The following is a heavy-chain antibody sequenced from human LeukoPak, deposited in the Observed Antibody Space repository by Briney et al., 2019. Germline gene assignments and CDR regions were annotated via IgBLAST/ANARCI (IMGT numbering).Heavy chain of an antibody. CDR1: GFTCSSYW. D-gene: IGHD3-9*01. J-gene: IGHJ6*02. Sequence: GGSLRLSGVASGFTCSSYWMHWVRQDPRKGLVWVSRINGDGRNINYADSVRGRFTISRDNAKNTLYLQMSTLRVEDTAVYYCTRDLMDYDVSTGLHHYYMDVWGQGATVTVSS. V-gene: IGHV3-74*01. CDR3: TRDLMDYDVSTGLHHYYMDV. CDR2: INGDGRNI.